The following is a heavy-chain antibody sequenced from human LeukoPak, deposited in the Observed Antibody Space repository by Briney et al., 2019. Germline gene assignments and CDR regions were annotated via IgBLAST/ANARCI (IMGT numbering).Heavy chain of an antibody. CDR2: ISSSSSYI. V-gene: IGHV3-21*01. D-gene: IGHD3-22*01. CDR1: GFTFSSYS. J-gene: IGHJ1*01. CDR3: ARSSITMISHPNGHFQH. Sequence: GGSLRLSCAASGFTFSSYSMNWVRQAPGKGLEWVSSISSSSSYIYYADSVKGRFTISRDNAKNSLYLQMNSLRAEDTAVYYCARSSITMISHPNGHFQHWGQGTLVTVSS.